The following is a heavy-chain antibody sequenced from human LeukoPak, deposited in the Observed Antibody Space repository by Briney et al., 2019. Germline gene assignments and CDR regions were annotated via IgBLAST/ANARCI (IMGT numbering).Heavy chain of an antibody. V-gene: IGHV3-7*01. CDR3: ARDYQWGFDY. CDR2: IKQDGSAK. CDR1: GFTFSSTW. J-gene: IGHJ4*02. Sequence: GGSLRLSCAASGFTFSSTWMSWVRQPPGKGLEWVANIKQDGSAKYYVDSVKGRFTISRDNAKNSLYLQMNSLRAEDTAVYYCARDYQWGFDYWGQGTLVTVSS. D-gene: IGHD1-26*01.